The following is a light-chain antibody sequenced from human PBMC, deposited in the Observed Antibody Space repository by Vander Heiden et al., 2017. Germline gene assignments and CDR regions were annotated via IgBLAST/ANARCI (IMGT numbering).Light chain of an antibody. CDR2: EDS. Sequence: SYELTQPPSVSVSPGQTARITCAGDALPKQYAFWDRQKPDPAPVLVMYEDSERSSGIPDRFSGSSSGTTVTLTISRVQAEDEADYYCQSADSSGANVVFGGGTKLTVL. CDR3: QSADSSGANVV. J-gene: IGLJ2*01. V-gene: IGLV3-25*03. CDR1: ALPKQY.